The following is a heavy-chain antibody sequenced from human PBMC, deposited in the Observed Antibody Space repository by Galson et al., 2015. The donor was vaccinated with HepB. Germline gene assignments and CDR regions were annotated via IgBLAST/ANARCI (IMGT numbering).Heavy chain of an antibody. CDR2: ISSSSSYI. J-gene: IGHJ3*02. D-gene: IGHD3-16*02. CDR1: GFTFSSYS. Sequence: SLRLSCEASGFTFSSYSMNWVRQAPGKGLEWVSLISSSSSYIYYADSVKGRFTMSRDNAKNSLYLQMNSLSAEDTALYYCASTTSLVITVADTGSAFDIWGQGTMVTVSS. CDR3: ASTTSLVITVADTGSAFDI. V-gene: IGHV3-21*01.